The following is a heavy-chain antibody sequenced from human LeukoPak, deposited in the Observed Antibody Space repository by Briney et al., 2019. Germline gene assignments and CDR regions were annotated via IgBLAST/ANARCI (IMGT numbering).Heavy chain of an antibody. CDR1: GFTFSSYG. V-gene: IGHV3-30*18. J-gene: IGHJ4*02. CDR3: AKPEVGLFTIFGGVPKVPGY. Sequence: PGGSLRLSCAASGFTFSSYGMHWVRQAPGKGLEWVAVISYDGSNKYYADSVKGRFTISRDNSKNTLYLQMNSLRAEDTAVYYWAKPEVGLFTIFGGVPKVPGYWGPGTPV. D-gene: IGHD3-3*01. CDR2: ISYDGSNK.